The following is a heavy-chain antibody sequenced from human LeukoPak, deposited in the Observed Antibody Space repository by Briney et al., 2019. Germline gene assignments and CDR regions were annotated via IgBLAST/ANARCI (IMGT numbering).Heavy chain of an antibody. Sequence: ASVKVSCKASGYTFTSYGISWVRQAPGQGLEWMGWICAYNGNTNYAQKLQGRVTMTSDTSTSTAYMELRSLRSDDTAVYYCARSLYYDSSGYYGPDAFDIWGQGTMVTVSS. CDR3: ARSLYYDSSGYYGPDAFDI. D-gene: IGHD3-22*01. CDR1: GYTFTSYG. V-gene: IGHV1-18*01. CDR2: ICAYNGNT. J-gene: IGHJ3*02.